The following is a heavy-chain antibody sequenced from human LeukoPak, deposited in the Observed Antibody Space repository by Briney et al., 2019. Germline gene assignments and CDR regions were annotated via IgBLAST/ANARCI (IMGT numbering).Heavy chain of an antibody. CDR2: ISAYNGNT. J-gene: IGHJ3*02. CDR3: ARDKKVVITTWCCAFDI. Sequence: ASVKVSCKASGYTFTSYGIIWVRQAPGQGLEWMGWISAYNGNTNYAQKLQGRVTMTTDTSTSTAYMELRSLRSDDTAVYYCARDKKVVITTWCCAFDIWGQGTMVTVSS. CDR1: GYTFTSYG. V-gene: IGHV1-18*01. D-gene: IGHD3-22*01.